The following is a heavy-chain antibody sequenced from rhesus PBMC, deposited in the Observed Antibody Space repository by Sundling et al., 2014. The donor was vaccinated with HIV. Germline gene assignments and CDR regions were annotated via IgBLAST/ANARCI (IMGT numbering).Heavy chain of an antibody. D-gene: IGHD6-19*01. CDR3: ARGGITAGR. CDR2: ISGGAGNT. Sequence: QVQLQESGPGLVKPSETLSLTCAVSGDSITSSYWNWIRQSPGKRLEWIGRISGGAGNTDFNPSLKSRVTISIDTSKSQVSLKLTSITAADTGVYYCARGGITAGRWGQGVLVTVSS. CDR1: GDSITSSY. J-gene: IGHJ4*01. V-gene: IGHV4-173*01.